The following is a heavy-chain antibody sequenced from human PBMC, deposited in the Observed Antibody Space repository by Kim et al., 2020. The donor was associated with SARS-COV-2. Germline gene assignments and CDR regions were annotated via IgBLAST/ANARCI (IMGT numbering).Heavy chain of an antibody. CDR2: IGTAGDT. Sequence: GGSLRLSCAASGFTFSSYDMHWVRQATGKGLEWVSAIGTAGDTYYPGSVKGRFTISRENAKNSLYLQMNSLRAGDTAVYYCARVPVVWDCSGGSCYSYYYYGMDVWGQGTTVTVSS. CDR1: GFTFSSYD. J-gene: IGHJ6*02. V-gene: IGHV3-13*01. CDR3: ARVPVVWDCSGGSCYSYYYYGMDV. D-gene: IGHD2-15*01.